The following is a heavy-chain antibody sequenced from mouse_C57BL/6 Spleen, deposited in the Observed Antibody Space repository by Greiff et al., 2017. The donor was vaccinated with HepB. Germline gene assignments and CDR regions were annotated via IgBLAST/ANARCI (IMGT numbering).Heavy chain of an antibody. CDR3: ARSEDSSGTEYFDV. D-gene: IGHD3-2*02. V-gene: IGHV1-53*01. J-gene: IGHJ1*03. CDR1: GYTFTSYW. Sequence: VQLQQPGTELVKPGASVKLSCKASGYTFTSYWMHWVKQRPGQGFEWIGNINPSNGGTNYNEKFKSKATLTVDKSSSTAYMQLSSLTSEDSAVYYCARSEDSSGTEYFDVWGTGTTVTVSS. CDR2: INPSNGGT.